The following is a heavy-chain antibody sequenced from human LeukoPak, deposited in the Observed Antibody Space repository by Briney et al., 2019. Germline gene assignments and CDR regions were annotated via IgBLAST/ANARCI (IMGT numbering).Heavy chain of an antibody. V-gene: IGHV1-69*13. CDR3: ARTAARRFDY. Sequence: SVKVSCKASGGTFSRHTISWVRQSPGQGLEWMGGITPMFGTSNYAQKFRGRVTITADESTSTAYVELSSLRSDDTAVYYCARTAARRFDYWGQGTLVTVSS. CDR2: ITPMFGTS. D-gene: IGHD6-6*01. CDR1: GGTFSRHT. J-gene: IGHJ4*02.